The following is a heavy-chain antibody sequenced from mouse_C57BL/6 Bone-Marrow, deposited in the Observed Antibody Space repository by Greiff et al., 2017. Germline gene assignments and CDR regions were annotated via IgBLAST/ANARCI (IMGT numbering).Heavy chain of an antibody. J-gene: IGHJ4*01. Sequence: QVQLQQSGPELVKPGASVKISCKASGYAFSSSWMNWVKQRPGKGLEWIGRIYPGDGDTNYNGKFKGKATLTADKSSSTAYMQLSSLTSEDSAVYFCARECSSPLYAMDYWGQGTSVTVSS. CDR3: ARECSSPLYAMDY. V-gene: IGHV1-82*01. D-gene: IGHD1-1*01. CDR1: GYAFSSSW. CDR2: IYPGDGDT.